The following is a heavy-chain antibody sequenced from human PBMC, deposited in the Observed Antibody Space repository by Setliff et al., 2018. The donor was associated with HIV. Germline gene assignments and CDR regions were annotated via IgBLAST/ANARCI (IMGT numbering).Heavy chain of an antibody. D-gene: IGHD3-22*01. CDR2: ISGISDKI. J-gene: IGHJ4*02. CDR3: AKEVPYSNGFMYFDY. Sequence: QPGGSLRLSCAASGFTFRKYDMSWLRQAPGKGLEWVADISGISDKIKYVDSVKGRFTISRDNSENTLYLQMNSLRPEDTAIYYCAKEVPYSNGFMYFDYWGQGTLVTVSS. CDR1: GFTFRKYD. V-gene: IGHV3-23*01.